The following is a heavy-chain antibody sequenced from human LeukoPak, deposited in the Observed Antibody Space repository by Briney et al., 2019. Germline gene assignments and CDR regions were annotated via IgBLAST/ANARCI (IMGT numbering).Heavy chain of an antibody. V-gene: IGHV3-11*01. D-gene: IGHD2-2*01. J-gene: IGHJ6*03. CDR3: ARVRGSGFCSGSSCAKDPGYYYYMDV. CDR2: INPSGSTI. Sequence: PGGSLRLSCEGSGFTFSGYYMSWIRQAPGRGLEWVSYINPSGSTIYYADSVKGRFTISRDNAKKSLDLQMYSLGAEDTAAYYCARVRGSGFCSGSSCAKDPGYYYYMDVWGKGTTVTVSS. CDR1: GFTFSGYY.